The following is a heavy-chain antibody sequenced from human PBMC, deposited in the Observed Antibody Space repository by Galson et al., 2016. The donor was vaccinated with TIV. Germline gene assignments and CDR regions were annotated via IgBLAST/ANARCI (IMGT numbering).Heavy chain of an antibody. CDR2: IIPIFGTA. Sequence: SVKVSCKASGGTFRTYFINWVRLAPGQGLEWMGGIIPIFGTANYAQKFQGRVTITADESTSTAYMELSSLRSEDTAVFYCARSEYSYGKYYYYYYMDVWGKGTTVIVSS. D-gene: IGHD5-18*01. V-gene: IGHV1-69*13. J-gene: IGHJ6*03. CDR3: ARSEYSYGKYYYYYYMDV. CDR1: GGTFRTYF.